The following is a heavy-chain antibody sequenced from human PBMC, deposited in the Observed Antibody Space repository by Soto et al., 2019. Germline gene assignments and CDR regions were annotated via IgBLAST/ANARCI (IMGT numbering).Heavy chain of an antibody. CDR3: ARAGPIVATDYPSLGMDV. J-gene: IGHJ6*02. D-gene: IGHD5-12*01. CDR1: GYSFTSYW. Sequence: EVQLVQSGAEVKKPGESLRISCKGSGYSFTSYWISWVRQMPGKVLEWMGRIDPSDSYTNYSPSFQGHATISADKSISTASLQWSSLKASYTGMYYCARAGPIVATDYPSLGMDVWGQGTTVTVSS. V-gene: IGHV5-10-1*01. CDR2: IDPSDSYT.